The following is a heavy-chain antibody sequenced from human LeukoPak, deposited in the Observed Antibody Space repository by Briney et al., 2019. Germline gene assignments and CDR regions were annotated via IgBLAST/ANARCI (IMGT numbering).Heavy chain of an antibody. D-gene: IGHD1-14*01. V-gene: IGHV4-4*09. J-gene: IGHJ5*01. CDR1: GGSITSYY. CDR3: ARHFKHARNGTQHWFEY. CDR2: IYSSGST. Sequence: SETLSLTCIVSGGSITSYYWSWIRQPPGERLERIWLIYSSGSTNYNPSLKTRVTISVDTSKNHFPLQLSSVTAADTAVYYCARHFKHARNGTQHWFEYWGQGTLVTVSS.